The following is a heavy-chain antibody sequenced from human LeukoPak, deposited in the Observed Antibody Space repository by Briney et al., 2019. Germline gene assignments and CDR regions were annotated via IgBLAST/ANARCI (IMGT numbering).Heavy chain of an antibody. CDR2: ISAKGHIS. CDR1: GFTFSIYA. D-gene: IGHD1-7*01. CDR3: AKEPELLPSGDWFDP. V-gene: IGHV3-23*01. J-gene: IGHJ5*02. Sequence: PGGSLRLSCAASGFTFSIYAMTWVRQAPGMGLEWVAAISAKGHISYYGDSAKGRFTISRDNSNTTLYLQMNSLRDEDTATYYCAKEPELLPSGDWFDPWGQGTLVIVSS.